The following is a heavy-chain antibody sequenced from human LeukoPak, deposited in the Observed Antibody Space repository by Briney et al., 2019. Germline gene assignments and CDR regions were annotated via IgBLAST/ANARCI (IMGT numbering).Heavy chain of an antibody. CDR2: IWYDGSNK. Sequence: PGRSLRLSCAASGFTFSSYGMHWVRQAPGKGLEGVAVIWYDGSNKYYADSVKGRFTISRDNSKNTLYLQMNSLRAEDTAVYYCARNIAARPSGWFDPWGQGTLVTVSS. CDR1: GFTFSSYG. D-gene: IGHD6-6*01. V-gene: IGHV3-33*01. J-gene: IGHJ5*02. CDR3: ARNIAARPSGWFDP.